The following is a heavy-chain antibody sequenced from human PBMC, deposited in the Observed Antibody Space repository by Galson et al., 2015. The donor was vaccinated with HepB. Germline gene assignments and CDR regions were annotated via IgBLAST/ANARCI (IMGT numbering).Heavy chain of an antibody. CDR2: ISTYNGNT. Sequence: SVKVSCKASGYTFTSYAISWVRQAPGQGLEWMGWISTYNGNTAYAQTLQGRVTMTTDTSTSTAFMELRSLRSDDTAVYYCARGALVVVVGATQNNWFGPWGQGTLVTVSS. J-gene: IGHJ5*02. CDR3: ARGALVVVVGATQNNWFGP. CDR1: GYTFTSYA. V-gene: IGHV1-18*01. D-gene: IGHD2-15*01.